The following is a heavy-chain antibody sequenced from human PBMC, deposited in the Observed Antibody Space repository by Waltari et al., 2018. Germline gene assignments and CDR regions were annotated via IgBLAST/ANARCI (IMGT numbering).Heavy chain of an antibody. D-gene: IGHD3-16*01. CDR3: ARRFMTGEGLTLNWLDP. CDR2: IYPGESDT. J-gene: IGHJ5*02. CDR1: GYGFDSYW. Sequence: VQLVQSGAEVKKPGESLRISCRDSGYGFDSYWIAWVRQRPGEGLGWMGHIYPGESDTRYNPSFQGKVTISADKSVTTVYLQWSSLKTSDSGIYYCARRFMTGEGLTLNWLDPWGQGTLVTVSS. V-gene: IGHV5-51*01.